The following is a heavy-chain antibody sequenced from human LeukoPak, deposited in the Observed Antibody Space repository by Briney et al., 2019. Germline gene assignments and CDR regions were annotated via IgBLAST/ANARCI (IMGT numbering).Heavy chain of an antibody. J-gene: IGHJ3*01. CDR2: ISSSSSYT. CDR3: ARVMGVYAFDF. V-gene: IGHV3-11*05. Sequence: GSLRLSCAASGFTFSDYYMSWIRQAPGKGLEWVSYISSSSSYTNYADSVKGRFTISRDNAKNSLFLRMNSLRAEDTAVYYCARVMGVYAFDFWGQGTVVTVSS. D-gene: IGHD2-8*01. CDR1: GFTFSDYY.